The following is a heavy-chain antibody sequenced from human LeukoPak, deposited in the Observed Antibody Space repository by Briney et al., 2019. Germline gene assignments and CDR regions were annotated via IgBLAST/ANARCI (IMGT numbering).Heavy chain of an antibody. J-gene: IGHJ6*02. CDR2: IIPILGIA. D-gene: IGHD3-3*01. CDR1: GGTFSSYA. Sequence: SVKVSCKASGGTFSSYAISWVRQAPGQGLEWMGRIIPILGIANYAQKFQGRVTITADKSTSTAYMELSSLRSEDTAVYYCARGERGRSGYYNYYYYGMDVWGQGTTVTVSS. V-gene: IGHV1-69*04. CDR3: ARGERGRSGYYNYYYYGMDV.